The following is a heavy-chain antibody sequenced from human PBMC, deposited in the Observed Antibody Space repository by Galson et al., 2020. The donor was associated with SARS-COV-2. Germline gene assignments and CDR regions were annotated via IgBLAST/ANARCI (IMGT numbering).Heavy chain of an antibody. CDR1: EFTFSSYS. Sequence: GGSLRLSCAGPEFTFSSYSINWVRQAPGKGLEWISYISGSGGTIKYADSVRGRFTISRDNVKRSAFLQMSSLRDEDTAVYYCTRGYCATNGCYEYFYCWGQGALVTVSS. D-gene: IGHD2-15*01. CDR2: ISGSGGTI. V-gene: IGHV3-48*02. CDR3: TRGYCATNGCYEYFYC. J-gene: IGHJ4*02.